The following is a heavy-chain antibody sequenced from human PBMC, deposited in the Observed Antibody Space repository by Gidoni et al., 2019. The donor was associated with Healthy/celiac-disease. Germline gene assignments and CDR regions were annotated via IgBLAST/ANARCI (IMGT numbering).Heavy chain of an antibody. V-gene: IGHV3-23*01. CDR3: AKGHSSGYYSGTWSYYFDY. J-gene: IGHJ4*02. CDR2: ISGSGGST. Sequence: EVQLLESGGGLVQPGGSLRLSCAASGFTFSSYAMSWVRQAPGKGLEWVSAISGSGGSTYYADSVKGRFTISRDNSKNTLYLQMNSLRAEDTAVYYCAKGHSSGYYSGTWSYYFDYWGQGTLVTVSS. CDR1: GFTFSSYA. D-gene: IGHD3-22*01.